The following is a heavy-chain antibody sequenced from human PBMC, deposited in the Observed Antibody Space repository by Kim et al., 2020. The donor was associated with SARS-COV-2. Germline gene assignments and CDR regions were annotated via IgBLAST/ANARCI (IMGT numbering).Heavy chain of an antibody. CDR3: SHFLRGDNWFDP. D-gene: IGHD1-26*01. V-gene: IGHV4-39*01. J-gene: IGHJ5*02. Sequence: YYNPSLKGRVTIAVDTSKNQFSLKLGSVTAADTAVYYCSHFLRGDNWFDPWGQGTLVTVSS.